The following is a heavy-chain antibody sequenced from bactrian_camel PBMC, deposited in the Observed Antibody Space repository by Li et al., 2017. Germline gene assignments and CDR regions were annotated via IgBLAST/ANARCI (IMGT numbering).Heavy chain of an antibody. CDR2: ISDDSRAT. V-gene: IGHV3S6*01. CDR1: GFTFSSYY. CDR3: AHWLCWLDPSSGY. D-gene: IGHD5*01. Sequence: HVQLVESGGGLVQPGGSLRLSCAASGFTFSSYYMNWVRQAPGKGLEWVASISDDSRATQYKDFLEARFTISRDNSKSTLYLQMNSLKPEDTAMYSCAHWLCWLDPSSGYWGQGTQVTVS. J-gene: IGHJ6*01.